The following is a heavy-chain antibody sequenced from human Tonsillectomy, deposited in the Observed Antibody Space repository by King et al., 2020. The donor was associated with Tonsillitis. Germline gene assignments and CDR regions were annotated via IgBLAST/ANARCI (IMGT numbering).Heavy chain of an antibody. CDR3: ASRSGTPYGMDV. J-gene: IGHJ6*02. Sequence: VQLQESGPGLVKPSETLSLTCTVSGGSISSYYWSWIRQPPGKGLEWIAYIYYSGSTNYNPSLKSRVTISVDTSKNQFSLKLSSVTAADTAVNYCASRSGTPYGMDVWGQGTTVTVSS. CDR2: IYYSGST. D-gene: IGHD3-10*01. V-gene: IGHV4-59*01. CDR1: GGSISSYY.